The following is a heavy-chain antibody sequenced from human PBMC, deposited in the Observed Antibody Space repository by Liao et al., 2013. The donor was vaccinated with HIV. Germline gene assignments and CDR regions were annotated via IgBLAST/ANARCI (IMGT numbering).Heavy chain of an antibody. CDR3: ARVGMTTITGYYYYIDV. D-gene: IGHD5-24*01. CDR1: GGSISTYY. J-gene: IGHJ6*03. V-gene: IGHV4-39*02. Sequence: QVQLQESGPGLVKPSETLSLTCTVSGGSISTYYWGWIRQPPGKGLEWIGSIYYSGSTYYNPSLGSRVTISLDTSKNHFSLTLSSVTAADTAVYYCARVGMTTITGYYYYIDVWGKGTTVTVSS. CDR2: IYYSGST.